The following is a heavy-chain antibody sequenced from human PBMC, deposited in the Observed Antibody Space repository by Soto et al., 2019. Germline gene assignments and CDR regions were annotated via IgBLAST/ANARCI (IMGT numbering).Heavy chain of an antibody. CDR1: GDSFNDYY. V-gene: IGHV1-2*02. CDR3: ARESGGATATIAYYYFYMDV. CDR2: INPNGGAT. D-gene: IGHD5-12*01. Sequence: VQLAQSGAEVKKPGASVKVSCKTSGDSFNDYYIHWVRQAPGQGLEWMGWINPNGGATKYAQKCQGRATVTRDTSIRTVYMELSSLRSDDTAVYYWARESGGATATIAYYYFYMDVWGKGTTVTVSS. J-gene: IGHJ6*03.